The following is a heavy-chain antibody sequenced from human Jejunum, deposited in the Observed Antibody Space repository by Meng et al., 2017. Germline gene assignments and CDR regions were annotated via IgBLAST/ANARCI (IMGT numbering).Heavy chain of an antibody. CDR2: IHSDGIRI. Sequence: GESLKISCAASGFSFSSYWMHWVRQAPGKGLGWVSRIHSDGIRINYADSVKGRFTISRDNGKNTLYLQMNSLRAEDTAVYYCVRAEYDYWSGYSTYLDYWGQGTLVTVSS. CDR1: GFSFSSYW. D-gene: IGHD3-3*01. CDR3: VRAEYDYWSGYSTYLDY. J-gene: IGHJ4*02. V-gene: IGHV3-74*01.